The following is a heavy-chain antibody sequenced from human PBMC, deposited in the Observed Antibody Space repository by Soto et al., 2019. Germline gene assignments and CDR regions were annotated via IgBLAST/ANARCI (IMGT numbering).Heavy chain of an antibody. J-gene: IGHJ6*02. D-gene: IGHD3-3*01. Sequence: PGGSLRLSCAASGFTFSSYAMHWVRQAPGKGLEWVAVISYDGSNKYYADSVKGRFTISRDNSKNTLYLQMNSLRAEDTAVYYCAREGRHYDFWSGPSYYYYYGMDVWGQGTTVTVSS. CDR2: ISYDGSNK. V-gene: IGHV3-30-3*01. CDR3: AREGRHYDFWSGPSYYYYYGMDV. CDR1: GFTFSSYA.